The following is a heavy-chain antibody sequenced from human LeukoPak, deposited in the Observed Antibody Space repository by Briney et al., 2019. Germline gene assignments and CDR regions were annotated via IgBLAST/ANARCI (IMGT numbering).Heavy chain of an antibody. Sequence: SETLSLTCTVSGGSISSYYWSWIRQPPGKGLEWIGYIYYSGSTNYNPSLKSRVTISVDTSKNQFSLKLSSVTAADTAVYYCARGVGATKYDYWGQGTLVTVSS. CDR1: GGSISSYY. V-gene: IGHV4-59*08. J-gene: IGHJ4*02. CDR2: IYYSGST. D-gene: IGHD1-26*01. CDR3: ARGVGATKYDY.